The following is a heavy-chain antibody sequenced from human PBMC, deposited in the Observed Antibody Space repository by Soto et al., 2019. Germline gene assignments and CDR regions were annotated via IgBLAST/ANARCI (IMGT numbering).Heavy chain of an antibody. J-gene: IGHJ4*02. CDR1: GGSISSSSYY. CDR3: ARSAYGITGTAPGIIDY. V-gene: IGHV4-39*01. D-gene: IGHD1-7*01. CDR2: IYYSGST. Sequence: QLQLQESGPGLVKPSETLSLTCTVSGGSISSSSYYWGWIRQPPGKGLEWIGSIYYSGSTYYNPSLKSRVTISVDTSKNQFSLKLSSVTAADTAVYYCARSAYGITGTAPGIIDYWGQGTLVTVSS.